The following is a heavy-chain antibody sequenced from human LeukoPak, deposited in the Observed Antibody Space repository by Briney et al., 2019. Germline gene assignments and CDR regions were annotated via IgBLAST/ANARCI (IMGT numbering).Heavy chain of an antibody. CDR1: GGSISGNYHY. CDR2: IYFSGAT. D-gene: IGHD3-3*01. J-gene: IGHJ4*02. Sequence: SETLSLTCTVSGGSISGNYHYWGWIRQSPGMGLEWIGTIYFSGATNYNPSLKSRVTISIDTTKNQFSLRLGSVTATDTAVYFCMTHLDSQKGYYFDYWGQGALVTVSS. CDR3: MTHLDSQKGYYFDY. V-gene: IGHV4-39*01.